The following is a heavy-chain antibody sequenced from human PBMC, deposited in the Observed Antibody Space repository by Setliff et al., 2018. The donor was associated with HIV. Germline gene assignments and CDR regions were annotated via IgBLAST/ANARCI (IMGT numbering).Heavy chain of an antibody. CDR3: ARSPSYRSSWEYYFDY. CDR1: GGSISSGSYY. V-gene: IGHV4-61*02. D-gene: IGHD6-13*01. Sequence: SETLSLTCTVSGGSISSGSYYWSWIRQPAGKGLEWIGRIYTSGSTNYNPSLRTRVIISVDTSNQFSLKLSSVTAADAAVYYCARSPSYRSSWEYYFDYWGQGILVTVSS. CDR2: IYTSGST. J-gene: IGHJ4*02.